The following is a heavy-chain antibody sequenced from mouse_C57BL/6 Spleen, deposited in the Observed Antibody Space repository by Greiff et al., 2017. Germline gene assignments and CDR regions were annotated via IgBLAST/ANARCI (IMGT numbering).Heavy chain of an antibody. CDR1: GYTFTSYW. Sequence: VKLQQPGAELVKPGASVKLSCKASGYTFTSYWMHWVKQRPGRGLEWIGRIDPTSGGTKYNEKFKSKATLTVDKPSSTAYMQLSSLTSEDSAVYYCALITTLVATGDYWGQGTTLTVSS. CDR2: IDPTSGGT. J-gene: IGHJ2*01. CDR3: ALITTLVATGDY. V-gene: IGHV1-72*01. D-gene: IGHD1-1*01.